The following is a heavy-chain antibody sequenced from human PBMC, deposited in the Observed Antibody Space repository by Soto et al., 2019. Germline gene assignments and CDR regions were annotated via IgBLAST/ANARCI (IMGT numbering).Heavy chain of an antibody. Sequence: QVQLVESGGGVVQPGRSLRLSCAASGFTFSSYGMHWVRQAPGKGLEWVAVISYDGSNKFYADSVKGRFTISRDNSKNTLYLQMNSLRAEDTAVYYCAKNGAREDYVWFAHYWGQGTLVTVSS. J-gene: IGHJ4*02. V-gene: IGHV3-30*18. CDR1: GFTFSSYG. D-gene: IGHD3-16*01. CDR2: ISYDGSNK. CDR3: AKNGAREDYVWFAHY.